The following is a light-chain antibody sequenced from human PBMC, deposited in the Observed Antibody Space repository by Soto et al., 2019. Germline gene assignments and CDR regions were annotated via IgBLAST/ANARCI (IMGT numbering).Light chain of an antibody. V-gene: IGKV1-5*03. J-gene: IGKJ1*01. CDR1: QSISSW. CDR3: QQYNSSLRT. Sequence: DIPMTQSPSTLSASVGDRVTITCRASQSISSWLAWYQQKPGKAPKLLIYKASSLESGVPSRFSGSGSGTEFTLNISSLQPDDFATYYCQQYNSSLRTFGQGTKVEIK. CDR2: KAS.